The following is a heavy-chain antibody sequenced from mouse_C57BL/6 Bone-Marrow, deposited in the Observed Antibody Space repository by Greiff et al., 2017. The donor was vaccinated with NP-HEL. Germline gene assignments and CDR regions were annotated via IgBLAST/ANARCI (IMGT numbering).Heavy chain of an antibody. V-gene: IGHV1-82*01. CDR3: ARKDYYGSRRLYQAY. CDR1: GYAFSSSW. CDR2: IYPGDGDT. Sequence: VQLQQSGPELVKPGASVKISCKASGYAFSSSWMNWVKQRPGKGLEWIGRIYPGDGDTNYNGKFKGKATLTADKSSSTAYMQLSSLTSEDSAVYFCARKDYYGSRRLYQAYWGQGTTLTVSS. D-gene: IGHD1-1*01. J-gene: IGHJ2*01.